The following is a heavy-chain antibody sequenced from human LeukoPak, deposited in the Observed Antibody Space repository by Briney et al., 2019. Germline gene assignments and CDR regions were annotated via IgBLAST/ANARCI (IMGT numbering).Heavy chain of an antibody. J-gene: IGHJ4*02. CDR2: IYHSGST. V-gene: IGHV4-30-2*01. D-gene: IGHD3-10*01. Sequence: PSQTLSLTCTVSGGSISSGDCYWSWIRQPPGKGLEWIGYIYHSGSTYYNPSLKSRVTISVDTSRNQFSLKLSSVTAADTAVYYCAKEGPIGSGPTLDYWGQGILVTVSS. CDR3: AKEGPIGSGPTLDY. CDR1: GGSISSGDCY.